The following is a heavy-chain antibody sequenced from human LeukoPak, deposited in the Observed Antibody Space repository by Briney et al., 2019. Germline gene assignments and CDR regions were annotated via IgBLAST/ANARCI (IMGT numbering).Heavy chain of an antibody. J-gene: IGHJ6*02. Sequence: ETLSLACTVSGGSISSGDYYWSWVRQAPGKGLEWVSAISGSGGSTYYADSVKGRFTISRDNSKNTLYLQMNSLRAEDTAVYYCAKFSEGSGLYYYYYYGMDVWGQGTTVTVSS. CDR3: AKFSEGSGLYYYYYYGMDV. CDR1: GGSISSGDYY. D-gene: IGHD6-19*01. V-gene: IGHV3-23*01. CDR2: ISGSGGST.